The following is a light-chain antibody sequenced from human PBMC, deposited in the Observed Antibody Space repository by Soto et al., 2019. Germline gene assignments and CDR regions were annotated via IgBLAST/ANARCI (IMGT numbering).Light chain of an antibody. J-gene: IGLJ3*02. CDR2: GNS. V-gene: IGLV1-40*01. Sequence: QSVLTQPPSVSGAPGQRVTFSCTGSSSNIGAGYDVHWYQQLPGTAPKLLIYGNSNRPSGVPDRFSGSKSGTSASLAITGLQAEDEADYYCQSYANSLSGVVFGGGTKLTVL. CDR1: SSNIGAGYD. CDR3: QSYANSLSGVV.